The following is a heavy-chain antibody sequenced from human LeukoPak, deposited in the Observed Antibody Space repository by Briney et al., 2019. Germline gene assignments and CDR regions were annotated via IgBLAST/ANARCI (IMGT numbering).Heavy chain of an antibody. CDR1: GFTFSSYW. Sequence: GGSLRLSCAASGFTFSSYWMSWVRQAPGKGPGWVAEIKQDGSETYYVDSVKGRFTITRDNAKNSLDLQMNSLRAEDTAVYYCARDYYGSGSHDYWGQGTLVTVSS. V-gene: IGHV3-7*04. D-gene: IGHD3-10*01. CDR2: IKQDGSET. CDR3: ARDYYGSGSHDY. J-gene: IGHJ4*02.